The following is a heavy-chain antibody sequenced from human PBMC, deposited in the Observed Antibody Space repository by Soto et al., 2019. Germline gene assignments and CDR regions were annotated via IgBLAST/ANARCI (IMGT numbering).Heavy chain of an antibody. CDR3: ARWDSGVYARFDY. Sequence: QVQLVQSGAEVKKSGASVKVSCKASGYTFTSHDINWVRQATGRGLEWMGWMNPNSGNTGYAQKFQGRVPMTRNTSISTANMELSSLRSEDTALYYCARWDSGVYARFDYWGQGTLVTVSS. J-gene: IGHJ4*02. V-gene: IGHV1-8*01. D-gene: IGHD4-17*01. CDR1: GYTFTSHD. CDR2: MNPNSGNT.